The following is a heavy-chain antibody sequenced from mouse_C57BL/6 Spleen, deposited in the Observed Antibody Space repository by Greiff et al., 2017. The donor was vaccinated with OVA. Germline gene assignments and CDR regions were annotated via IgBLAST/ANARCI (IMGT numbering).Heavy chain of an antibody. Sequence: QVHVKQSGPELVRPGASVKISCKGSGYTFTDYAMHWVKQSHAKSLEWIGVISTYNGDASYNQKFKDKATMTVDKSSSTAYMELARLTAEDSAVYYDSSGCAWFAYWGQGTLVTVSA. CDR2: ISTYNGDA. CDR3: SSGCAWFAY. CDR1: GYTFTDYA. D-gene: IGHD3-2*02. V-gene: IGHV1-67*01. J-gene: IGHJ3*01.